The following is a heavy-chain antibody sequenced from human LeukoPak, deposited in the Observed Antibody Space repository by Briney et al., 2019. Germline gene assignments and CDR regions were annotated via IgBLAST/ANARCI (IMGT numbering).Heavy chain of an antibody. CDR2: IKSKTDGGTT. CDR1: GFTFSNAR. J-gene: IGHJ4*02. CDR3: TTTPSITMIVVVTDFDY. V-gene: IGHV3-15*01. Sequence: GGSLRLSCAASGFTFSNARMSWVRQAPGKGLEWVGRIKSKTDGGTTDYAAPVKGRFIISRDDSKNTLYLQMNSLKTEDTAVYYCTTTPSITMIVVVTDFDYWGQGTLVTVSS. D-gene: IGHD3-22*01.